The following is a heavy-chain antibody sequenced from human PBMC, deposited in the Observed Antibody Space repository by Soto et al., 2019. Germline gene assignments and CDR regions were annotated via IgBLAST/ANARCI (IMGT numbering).Heavy chain of an antibody. J-gene: IGHJ4*02. V-gene: IGHV1-69*01. CDR1: GGTFSSYA. D-gene: IGHD1-26*01. CDR2: IIPTFGTA. Sequence: QVQLVQSGAEVKKPGSSVKVSCKASGGTFSSYAISWVRQAPGQGLEWMGGIIPTFGTANYAQKFQGRVTITADEATSTAYMGLSSLRSEDTAVYYCASRRGGYSGSYYVRWGQGTLVTVSS. CDR3: ASRRGGYSGSYYVR.